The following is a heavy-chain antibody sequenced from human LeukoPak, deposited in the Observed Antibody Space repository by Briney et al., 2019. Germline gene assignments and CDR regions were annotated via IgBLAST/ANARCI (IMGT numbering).Heavy chain of an antibody. D-gene: IGHD6-19*01. V-gene: IGHV3-23*01. CDR3: AKASEVHLSSGWFESDS. CDR2: ISGSGDST. J-gene: IGHJ4*02. Sequence: PGGSLRLSCAASGFTFSSYAMSWVRQAPGKGPEWVSAISGSGDSTYYADSVKGRFTISRDHSKNTLYLQMNSLRAEDTAVYYCAKASEVHLSSGWFESDSWGQGTLVTVSS. CDR1: GFTFSSYA.